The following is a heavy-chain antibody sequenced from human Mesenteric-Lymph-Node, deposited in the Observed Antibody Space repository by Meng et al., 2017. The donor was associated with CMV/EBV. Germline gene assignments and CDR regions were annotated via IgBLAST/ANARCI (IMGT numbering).Heavy chain of an antibody. D-gene: IGHD3-22*01. V-gene: IGHV1-18*01. CDR2: ISAYNGNT. J-gene: IGHJ4*02. CDR3: ARGHYYDSSGYSGGWRY. Sequence: ASVKVSCKASGYTFTSYGISWVRQAPGQGLEWMGWISAYNGNTNYAQKLQGRVTMTTDTSTSTAHMELRSLRSDDTAVYYCARGHYYDSSGYSGGWRYWGQGTLVTVSS. CDR1: GYTFTSYG.